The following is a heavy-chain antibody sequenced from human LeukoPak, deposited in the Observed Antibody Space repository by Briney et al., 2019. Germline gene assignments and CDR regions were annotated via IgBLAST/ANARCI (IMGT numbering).Heavy chain of an antibody. CDR2: LSSGISYI. J-gene: IGHJ4*02. V-gene: IGHV3-21*01. Sequence: PGGSLRLACAASGVTVSRNYMSWVRQAPGKGMEWVSSLSSGISYIYYADSVKGRFTISRDNAKNSLFLQMNSLRAEDTAVYYCARGGCSSSSCHYDYWGQGTLVTVSS. D-gene: IGHD2-2*01. CDR1: GVTVSRNY. CDR3: ARGGCSSSSCHYDY.